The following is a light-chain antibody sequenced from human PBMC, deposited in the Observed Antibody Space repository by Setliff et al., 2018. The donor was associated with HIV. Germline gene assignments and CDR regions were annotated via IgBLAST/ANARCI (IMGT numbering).Light chain of an antibody. V-gene: IGLV2-18*02. CDR2: EIT. CDR1: SSDIGTYNS. Sequence: SVLTQPPSVSGSPGQSVTISCTGTSSDIGTYNSISWYQQTPGTAPKRIIYEITARPSGVPDRFSGSNSGNTASLTISGLQVEDDADYFCSSLISSTSYVFGTGTKVTVL. J-gene: IGLJ1*01. CDR3: SSLISSTSYV.